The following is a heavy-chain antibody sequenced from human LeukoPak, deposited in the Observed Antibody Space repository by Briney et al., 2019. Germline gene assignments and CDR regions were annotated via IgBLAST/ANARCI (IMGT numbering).Heavy chain of an antibody. CDR2: ISSSGGST. D-gene: IGHD2-15*01. V-gene: IGHV3-23*01. CDR1: GFTFSSYA. Sequence: GGSLRLSCAASGFTFSSYAMSWVRQAPGKGLEWVSAISSSGGSTYYADSVKGRFTISRDNSKNTLYLQMNSLRAEDTAVYYCAEEDIVVVAANFDYWGQGTLVTVSS. CDR3: AEEDIVVVAANFDY. J-gene: IGHJ4*02.